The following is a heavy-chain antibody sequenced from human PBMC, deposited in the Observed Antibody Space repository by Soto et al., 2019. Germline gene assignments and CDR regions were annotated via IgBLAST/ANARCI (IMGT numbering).Heavy chain of an antibody. V-gene: IGHV4-4*07. CDR1: GGSINSYW. D-gene: IGHD3-10*01. Sequence: SETLSLTCSVSGGSINSYWWSWIRQPAGKGLEWIGRVYSSGTTDYNPSLNSRATMSVETSKNQFSLKLSSVTAADTAVYYCARDIGSYAYGEGYWGQGIKVTVS. CDR3: ARDIGSYAYGEGY. J-gene: IGHJ4*02. CDR2: VYSSGTT.